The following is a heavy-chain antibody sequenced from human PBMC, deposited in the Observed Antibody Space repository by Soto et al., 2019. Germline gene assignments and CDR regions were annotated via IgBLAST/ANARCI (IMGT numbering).Heavy chain of an antibody. CDR1: GYTFTSYY. J-gene: IGHJ5*02. D-gene: IGHD3-3*01. Sequence: ASVKVSCKASGYTFTSYYMHWVRQAPGQGLEWMGIINPSGGSTSYAQKFQGRVTMTRDTSTSTVYMELSSLRSEDTAVYYCARDPQAITIFGVVTGPFDPWGQGTL. V-gene: IGHV1-46*01. CDR2: INPSGGST. CDR3: ARDPQAITIFGVVTGPFDP.